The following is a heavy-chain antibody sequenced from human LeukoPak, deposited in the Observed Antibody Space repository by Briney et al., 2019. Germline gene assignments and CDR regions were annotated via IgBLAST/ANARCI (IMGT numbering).Heavy chain of an antibody. Sequence: GGSLRLSCAASGFSFSSYWMAWVRQAPGKGLEWVANIKQDGNEKHSVDSVKGRFTISRDNAKNSVYLQMNSLRAEDTAVYYCARDQGGALDYWGRGTLVTVSS. J-gene: IGHJ4*02. D-gene: IGHD3-16*01. CDR3: ARDQGGALDY. V-gene: IGHV3-7*01. CDR1: GFSFSSYW. CDR2: IKQDGNEK.